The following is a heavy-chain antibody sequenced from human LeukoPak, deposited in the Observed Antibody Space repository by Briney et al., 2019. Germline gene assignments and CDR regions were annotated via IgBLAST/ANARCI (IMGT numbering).Heavy chain of an antibody. Sequence: YSGSTYYNPSRKSRVTISVNRDKNQFWRKLSYVAAADTAVYYCARLPSDWLVVNYYMDVWGKGTTVTVSS. J-gene: IGHJ6*03. D-gene: IGHD3-9*01. CDR3: ARLPSDWLVVNYYMDV. CDR2: YSGST. V-gene: IGHV4-39*01.